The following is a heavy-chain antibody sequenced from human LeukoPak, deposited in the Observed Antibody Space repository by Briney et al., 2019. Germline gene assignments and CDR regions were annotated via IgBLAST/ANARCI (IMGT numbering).Heavy chain of an antibody. D-gene: IGHD3-10*01. CDR2: IIPIFGTA. CDR1: GGTFSSYA. Sequence: SVKVSCKASGGTFSSYAISWVRQAPGQGLEWMGGIIPIFGTANYAQKFQGRVTITADESTSTAYMELSSLRSEDAAVYYCARTADSRSMVRGVITNWFDPWGQGTLVTVSS. CDR3: ARTADSRSMVRGVITNWFDP. J-gene: IGHJ5*02. V-gene: IGHV1-69*13.